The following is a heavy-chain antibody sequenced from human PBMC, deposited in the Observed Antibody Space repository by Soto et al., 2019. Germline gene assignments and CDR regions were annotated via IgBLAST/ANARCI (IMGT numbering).Heavy chain of an antibody. CDR1: GFTFSDYG. CDR3: AKEKTSSTYDGLDV. CDR2: ITWGGSA. Sequence: EVQLLESGGGLIHPGGSLRLSCAGSGFTFSDYGMSWVRQAPGKGLEWVTGITWGGSAYYAESVRGRFIISRDSSKNTLYVQMISLRAEDTAIYYCAKEKTSSTYDGLDVWGQGTPVTVSS. V-gene: IGHV3-23*01. J-gene: IGHJ6*02.